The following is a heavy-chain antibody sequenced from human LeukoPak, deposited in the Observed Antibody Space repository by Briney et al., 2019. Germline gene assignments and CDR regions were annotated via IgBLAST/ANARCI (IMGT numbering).Heavy chain of an antibody. CDR2: ISSSSSYI. Sequence: GGSLRPSCAASGFTFSSYTMNWVRQAPGKGLEWVSSISSSSSYIYYAESVKGRFTMSRDNAKNSLYLQMNSLRVEDTAVYYCARDLNWETYWGQGTLVSVSS. CDR3: ARDLNWETY. J-gene: IGHJ4*02. D-gene: IGHD7-27*01. CDR1: GFTFSSYT. V-gene: IGHV3-21*01.